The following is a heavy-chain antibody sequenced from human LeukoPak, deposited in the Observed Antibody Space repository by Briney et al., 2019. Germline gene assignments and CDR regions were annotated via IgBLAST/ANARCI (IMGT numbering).Heavy chain of an antibody. J-gene: IGHJ4*02. V-gene: IGHV3-23*01. D-gene: IGHD3-10*01. CDR2: ISGSGAMT. Sequence: GGSLRLSCAASGFTFSNYAMSWVRQAPGKGLEWVSGISGSGAMTYYADSVKGRFTISRDNAMDTLYLQMNSLRADDTAVYYCAKDRVDGSGSQFDSWGQGSLVIVSS. CDR3: AKDRVDGSGSQFDS. CDR1: GFTFSNYA.